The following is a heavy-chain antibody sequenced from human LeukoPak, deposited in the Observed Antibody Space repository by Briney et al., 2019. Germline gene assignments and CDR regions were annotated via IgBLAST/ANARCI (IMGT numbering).Heavy chain of an antibody. CDR1: GFTFSSYG. V-gene: IGHV3-23*01. D-gene: IGHD3-22*01. Sequence: GGSLRLSCAASGFTFSSYGMSWGRQAPGKGLWWGSPISGSGGSTYYADSPRGRSTISRDNSKNTLYLQMNSLGAEDTAVYYCAKFMLPYYYYDSSGFPDYFDYWGQGTLVTVSS. CDR2: ISGSGGST. J-gene: IGHJ4*02. CDR3: AKFMLPYYYYDSSGFPDYFDY.